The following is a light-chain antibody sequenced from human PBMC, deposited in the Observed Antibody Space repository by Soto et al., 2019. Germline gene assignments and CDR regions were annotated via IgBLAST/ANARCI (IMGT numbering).Light chain of an antibody. CDR2: GAS. J-gene: IGKJ3*01. Sequence: EMVLTQSPGTLSLSPGERATLSCRASQSVSSSYLAWYQQKPGQAPRLLIYGASSRATGIPDRFSGSGSGTDFTLTISRLEPEDFAVYYCQQYGSPLFGPGTKVDIK. CDR3: QQYGSPL. CDR1: QSVSSSY. V-gene: IGKV3-20*01.